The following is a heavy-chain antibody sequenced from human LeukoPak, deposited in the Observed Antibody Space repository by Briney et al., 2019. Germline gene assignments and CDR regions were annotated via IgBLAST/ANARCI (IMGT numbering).Heavy chain of an antibody. D-gene: IGHD4-17*01. CDR2: IYRSGST. V-gene: IGHV4-4*02. Sequence: SETLSLTCAVSGGSISSSNWWSWVRQPPGKGLEWIGEIYRSGSTNYNPSLKSRVTISVDKSKNQFSLKLSSVTAADTAVYYCARVPDYGDYAGAFDIWGQGTMVTVSS. CDR1: GGSISSSNW. CDR3: ARVPDYGDYAGAFDI. J-gene: IGHJ3*02.